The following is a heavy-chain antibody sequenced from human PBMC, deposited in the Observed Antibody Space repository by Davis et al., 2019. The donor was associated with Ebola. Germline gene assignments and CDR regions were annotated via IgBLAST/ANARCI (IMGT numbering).Heavy chain of an antibody. J-gene: IGHJ6*02. CDR3: ARDLSYSYYYHYYGMDV. CDR2: INPNSGDT. V-gene: IGHV1-2*02. CDR1: GYTFTGYY. D-gene: IGHD3-10*01. Sequence: ASVKVSCKASGYTFTGYYMHWVRQAPGQGLEWMGWINPNSGDTNYAEKFQGRVTMTRDTSISTVYMVLSRLRSDDTAVYYCARDLSYSYYYHYYGMDVWGQGTTVTVSS.